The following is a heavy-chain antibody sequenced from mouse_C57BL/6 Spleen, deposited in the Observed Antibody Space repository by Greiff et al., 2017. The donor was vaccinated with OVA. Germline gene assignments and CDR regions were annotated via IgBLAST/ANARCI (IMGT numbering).Heavy chain of an antibody. Sequence: VQLQQPGPELVKPGASVKISCKASGYSFTDYYMNWVKQSNGKSLEWIGVINPNYGTTSYNQKFKGKATLTVDQSSSTAYMQLNSLTSEDTAVYYCTYYYGSSPYYFDYWGQGTTLTVSS. J-gene: IGHJ2*01. CDR1: GYSFTDYY. CDR3: TYYYGSSPYYFDY. CDR2: INPNYGTT. D-gene: IGHD1-1*01. V-gene: IGHV1-39*01.